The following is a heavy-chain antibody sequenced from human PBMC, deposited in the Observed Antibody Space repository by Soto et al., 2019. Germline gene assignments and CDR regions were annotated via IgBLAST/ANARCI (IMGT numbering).Heavy chain of an antibody. V-gene: IGHV3-7*01. CDR1: GFTFSSYW. Sequence: PGGSLRLSCAASGFTFSSYWMSWVRQAPGKGLEWVANIKQDGSEKYYVDSVKGRFTISRDNAKNSLYLQMNSLRAEDTAVYYCARRYSSYYYYMDVWGEGTTVTVSS. CDR2: IKQDGSEK. J-gene: IGHJ6*03. CDR3: ARRYSSYYYYMDV. D-gene: IGHD1-1*01.